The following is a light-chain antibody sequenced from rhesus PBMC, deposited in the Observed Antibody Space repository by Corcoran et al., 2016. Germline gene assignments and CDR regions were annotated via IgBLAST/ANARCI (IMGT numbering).Light chain of an antibody. CDR2: KAS. CDR3: QHGYGTPFT. J-gene: IGKJ3*01. CDR1: ENVKNY. V-gene: IGKV1-74*01. Sequence: DIQMTQSPSSLSASVGDRVTITCRASENVKNYFNWYQQKPGKAPKLLIYKASTLQSGVPSRFSGSGAGTDYTFTISSLQPEDVATYYCQHGYGTPFTFGPGTKLDIK.